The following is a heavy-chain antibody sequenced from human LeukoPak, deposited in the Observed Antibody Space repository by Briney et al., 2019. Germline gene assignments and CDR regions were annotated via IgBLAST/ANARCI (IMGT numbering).Heavy chain of an antibody. Sequence: PSETLSLTCTVSGGSISSYYWNWLRQPPGKGLEWIGYVYYSGSTNYNPSLKSRVTISLDTSRNQFSLMLSSVTAADTAVYYCARKGTPVADSDSWFDSWGQGTLVTVSS. V-gene: IGHV4-59*01. CDR2: VYYSGST. CDR3: ARKGTPVADSDSWFDS. CDR1: GGSISSYY. D-gene: IGHD6-19*01. J-gene: IGHJ5*01.